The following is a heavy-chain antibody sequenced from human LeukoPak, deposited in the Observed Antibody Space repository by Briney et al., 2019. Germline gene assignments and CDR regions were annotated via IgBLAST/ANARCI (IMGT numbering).Heavy chain of an antibody. D-gene: IGHD7-27*01. CDR1: GGSISSLY. J-gene: IGHJ4*02. CDR3: AKSRLGTDTSTVHSFAY. CDR2: IYHSGTV. Sequence: SETLSLTCTVSGGSISSLYWTWIRQPPGKGLEWIGFIYHSGTVTYNPSLKSRGTMSVDTSKDQVSLKLTSVTAADTAVYYCAKSRLGTDTSTVHSFAYWGQGILVTVSS. V-gene: IGHV4-59*11.